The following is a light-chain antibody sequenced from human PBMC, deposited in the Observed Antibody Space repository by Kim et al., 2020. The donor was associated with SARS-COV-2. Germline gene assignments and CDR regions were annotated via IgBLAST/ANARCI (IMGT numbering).Light chain of an antibody. Sequence: PGKTARITWVGENIGSNSVHWYQKKSGQAPVLVMYFDSDRPAEIPERFSASKSGNTATLTINKVEAGDEADYYCQVWDTSSDYQYVFGTGTKVTVL. V-gene: IGLV3-21*04. CDR1: NIGSNS. CDR3: QVWDTSSDYQYV. J-gene: IGLJ1*01. CDR2: FDS.